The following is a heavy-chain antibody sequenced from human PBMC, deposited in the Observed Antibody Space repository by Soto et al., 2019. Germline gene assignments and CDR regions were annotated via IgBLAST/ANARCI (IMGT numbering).Heavy chain of an antibody. CDR1: GYSFSSYW. Sequence: GESLKISFQGSGYSFSSYWIAWVVQMSGKGLECVGVIHPGDSDTRYSPSFQGQVATSADKSISTVYVQWASLKASDTAVYYCARLGFGGHFGSYYFYGMDVWGQGTTVTVSS. CDR3: ARLGFGGHFGSYYFYGMDV. J-gene: IGHJ6*02. V-gene: IGHV5-51*01. CDR2: IHPGDSDT. D-gene: IGHD2-15*01.